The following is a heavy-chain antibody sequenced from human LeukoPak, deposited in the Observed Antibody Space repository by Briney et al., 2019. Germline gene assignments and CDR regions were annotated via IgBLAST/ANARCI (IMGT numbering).Heavy chain of an antibody. CDR1: GFTFSSYW. J-gene: IGHJ4*02. CDR2: IKQDGSEK. Sequence: PGGSLRLSCAASGFTFSSYWMSWVRQAPGKGLEWVANIKQDGSEKYYVDSVKGRFITSRDNAKNSLYLQMNSLRAEDTAVYYCARKIPFNYYDSSGREGSYYFDYWGQGTLVTVSS. D-gene: IGHD3-22*01. V-gene: IGHV3-7*01. CDR3: ARKIPFNYYDSSGREGSYYFDY.